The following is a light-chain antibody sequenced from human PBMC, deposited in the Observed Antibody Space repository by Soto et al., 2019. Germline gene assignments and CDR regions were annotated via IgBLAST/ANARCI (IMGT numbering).Light chain of an antibody. Sequence: DIVMTQSPLSLTVTPGEPASISCRSSQSLLHSDGYSFLDWYLQKPGQSPQLLIYLGSTRAPGVPDRFSGSGSGTDFILKITRVEAEDVGVYYCMQALQPPRTFGPGTKVDIK. V-gene: IGKV2-28*01. CDR2: LGS. CDR1: QSLLHSDGYSF. CDR3: MQALQPPRT. J-gene: IGKJ3*01.